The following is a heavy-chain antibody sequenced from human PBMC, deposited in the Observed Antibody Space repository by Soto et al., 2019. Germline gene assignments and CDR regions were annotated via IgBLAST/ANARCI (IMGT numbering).Heavy chain of an antibody. CDR2: IYYSGST. CDR1: GGSISSGDYY. V-gene: IGHV4-30-4*01. Sequence: SETLSLTCTVSGGSISSGDYYWSWIRQPPGKGLEWIGNIYYSGSTHYNPSLKSRVTISVDTSKNQFSLKLSSVTAADTAVYYCARDHPTMDYYYYYGMDVWGQGTTVT. J-gene: IGHJ6*02. CDR3: ARDHPTMDYYYYYGMDV. D-gene: IGHD3-10*01.